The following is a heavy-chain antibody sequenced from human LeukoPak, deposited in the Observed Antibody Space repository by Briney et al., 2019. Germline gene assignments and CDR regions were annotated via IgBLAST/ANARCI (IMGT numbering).Heavy chain of an antibody. Sequence: ASVKVSCKASGGTFSSYAISWVRQAPGQGLEWMGGIIPILGIANYAQKFQGRVTITADKSTSTAYMELRSLRSDDTAVYYCARVDTAMAITAFDYWGQGTLVTVSS. CDR3: ARVDTAMAITAFDY. CDR2: IIPILGIA. J-gene: IGHJ4*02. D-gene: IGHD5-18*01. CDR1: GGTFSSYA. V-gene: IGHV1-69*10.